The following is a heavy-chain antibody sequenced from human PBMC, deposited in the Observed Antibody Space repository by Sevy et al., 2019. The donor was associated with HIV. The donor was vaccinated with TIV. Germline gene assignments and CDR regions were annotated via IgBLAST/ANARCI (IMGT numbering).Heavy chain of an antibody. J-gene: IGHJ4*02. D-gene: IGHD1-26*01. Sequence: LSLTCAASGFTFGSFWMHWVRQGPEKGLVWVSRINNGGTYMDYADSVKGRFTISRDDAKSTLYLQMSNLGAEDTGPYYCVRGTAEWAGIDFWGQGALVTVSS. CDR2: INNGGTYM. CDR1: GFTFGSFW. V-gene: IGHV3-74*01. CDR3: VRGTAEWAGIDF.